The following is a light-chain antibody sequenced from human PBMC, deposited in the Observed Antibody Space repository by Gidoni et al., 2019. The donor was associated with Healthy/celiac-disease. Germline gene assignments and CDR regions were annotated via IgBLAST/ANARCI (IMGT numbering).Light chain of an antibody. J-gene: IGKJ1*01. CDR2: GAS. CDR1: QRVRIN. CDR3: QQYNNWPLT. Sequence: EIVMTQSQATLSVSPGERATLSCRASQRVRINLAWYHQKPGQAPRLLIYGASTRATGIPARFSGSGSGTEFTLTISILQSEDFAVYYCQQYNNWPLTFGQGTKVEIK. V-gene: IGKV3-15*01.